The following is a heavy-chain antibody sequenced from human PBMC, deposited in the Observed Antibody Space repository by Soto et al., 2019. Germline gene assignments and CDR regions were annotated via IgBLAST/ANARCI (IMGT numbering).Heavy chain of an antibody. J-gene: IGHJ4*02. CDR2: FDPEDGET. Sequence: ASVKVSCKVSGYTLTELSMHWVRQAPGKGLEGMGGFDPEDGETIYAQKFQGRVTMTEDTSTDTAYMELSSLRSEDTAAYYCAPARIQYSSSWYPLFDYWGQGTLVTVSS. V-gene: IGHV1-24*01. CDR3: APARIQYSSSWYPLFDY. CDR1: GYTLTELS. D-gene: IGHD6-13*01.